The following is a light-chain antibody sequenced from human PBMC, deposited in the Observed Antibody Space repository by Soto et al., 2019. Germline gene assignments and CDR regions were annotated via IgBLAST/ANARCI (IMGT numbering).Light chain of an antibody. Sequence: QSVLTQPASVSGSPGQSITISCTGTSSDVGAYNYDSWYQQYPGEAPKVIIYDVSHRPAGVSNRFSGSKSGNTASLTISGLQTQDEAAYYCSSYTSATTYVFGPGTKVTVL. CDR3: SSYTSATTYV. J-gene: IGLJ1*01. V-gene: IGLV2-14*01. CDR2: DVS. CDR1: SSDVGAYNY.